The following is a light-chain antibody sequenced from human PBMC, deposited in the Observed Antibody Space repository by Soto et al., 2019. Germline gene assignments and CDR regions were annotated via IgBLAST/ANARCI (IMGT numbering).Light chain of an antibody. CDR1: QTISSW. V-gene: IGKV1-5*03. Sequence: DIQMTQSPSTLSGSVGDRVTITCRASQTISSWLAWYQQKPGKAPKLLIYKASTLKSGVPSRFSGSGSGTEFTLTNSRLQPDDVATYYCHHYNSYSEAFGQGTKVELK. CDR2: KAS. CDR3: HHYNSYSEA. J-gene: IGKJ1*01.